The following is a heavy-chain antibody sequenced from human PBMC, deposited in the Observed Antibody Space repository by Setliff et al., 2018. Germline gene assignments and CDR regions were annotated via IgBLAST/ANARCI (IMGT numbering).Heavy chain of an antibody. J-gene: IGHJ6*03. V-gene: IGHV1-46*04. Sequence: GASVKVSCKASGYTFTNYYINWVRQAPGQGLEWMGIINPRAGTTSYAQKLQGRVTMTRDTSTNTVYMELSSLRSEDTAVYYCARYPSYYYYYMDVWGKGTTVTVSS. CDR3: ARYPSYYYYYMDV. CDR2: INPRAGTT. CDR1: GYTFTNYY.